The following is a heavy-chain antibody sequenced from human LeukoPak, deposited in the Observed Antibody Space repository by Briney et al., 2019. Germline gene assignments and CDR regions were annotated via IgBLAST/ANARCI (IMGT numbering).Heavy chain of an antibody. V-gene: IGHV3-21*01. Sequence: GGSLRLSCAAFGFSFRSYSMNWVRQAPGKGLEWVSFISSGSSYIYYADSVKGRFTISRDNATNSLYLQMNSLRAEDTAVYYCASPPYDSSGYYYGYWGQGTLVTVSS. CDR3: ASPPYDSSGYYYGY. CDR1: GFSFRSYS. D-gene: IGHD3-22*01. CDR2: ISSGSSYI. J-gene: IGHJ4*02.